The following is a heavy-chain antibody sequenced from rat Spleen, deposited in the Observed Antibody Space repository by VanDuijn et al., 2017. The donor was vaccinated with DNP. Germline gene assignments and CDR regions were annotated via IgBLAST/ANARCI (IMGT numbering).Heavy chain of an antibody. CDR1: GFSLISYG. CDR3: ARDNWYFDF. V-gene: IGHV2-32*01. CDR2: MWSAGDT. J-gene: IGHJ1*01. Sequence: QVQLKESGPGLVQPSQTLSLTCAVSGFSLISYGVSWVRQPPGKGLEWMGVMWSAGDTSYNSPLKSRLTITRDTSKSQVFLKMNSLQTEDTATYYCARDNWYFDFWGPGTMVTVSS.